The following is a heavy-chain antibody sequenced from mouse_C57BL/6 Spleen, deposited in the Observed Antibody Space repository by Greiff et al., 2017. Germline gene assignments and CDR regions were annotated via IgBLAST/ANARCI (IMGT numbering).Heavy chain of an antibody. D-gene: IGHD2-5*01. J-gene: IGHJ4*01. Sequence: QVQLQQPGAELVRPGSSVKLSCKASGYTFTSYWMHWVKQRPIQGLEWIGNIDPSDSETHYNQKFKDKATLTVDKSSSTAYMQLSSLTSEDSAVYYCARENYSNYSYYAMDYWGQGTSVTVSS. CDR2: IDPSDSET. CDR3: ARENYSNYSYYAMDY. V-gene: IGHV1-52*01. CDR1: GYTFTSYW.